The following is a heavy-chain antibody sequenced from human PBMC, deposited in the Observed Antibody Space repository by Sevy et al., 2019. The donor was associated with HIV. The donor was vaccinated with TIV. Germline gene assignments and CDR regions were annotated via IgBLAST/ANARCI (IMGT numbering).Heavy chain of an antibody. CDR1: GFTLSSYG. CDR3: AKDRGGGVRGSYFDY. CDR2: ISYDGSNK. D-gene: IGHD3-10*02. V-gene: IGHV3-30*18. Sequence: GGSLRLSCAASGFTLSSYGMHWVRQAPGKGLEWVAVISYDGSNKYYAHSVKGRFTISRDNSKNTLYLQMNSLRAEDTAVYYCAKDRGGGVRGSYFDYWGQGSLVTVSS. J-gene: IGHJ4*02.